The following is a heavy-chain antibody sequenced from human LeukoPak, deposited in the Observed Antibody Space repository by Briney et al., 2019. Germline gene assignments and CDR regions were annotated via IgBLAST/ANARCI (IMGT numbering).Heavy chain of an antibody. Sequence: GGSLRLSCAGTGFSVSTYEMNWVRQAPGKGLEWLSYISSSGRAIYYADSVKGRFTISRDNGKNSVYLQMNSLRDENTAVYYCARDQEPDAFDIWGQGTMVIVSS. D-gene: IGHD1-26*01. CDR1: GFSVSTYE. CDR3: ARDQEPDAFDI. J-gene: IGHJ3*02. V-gene: IGHV3-48*03. CDR2: ISSSGRAI.